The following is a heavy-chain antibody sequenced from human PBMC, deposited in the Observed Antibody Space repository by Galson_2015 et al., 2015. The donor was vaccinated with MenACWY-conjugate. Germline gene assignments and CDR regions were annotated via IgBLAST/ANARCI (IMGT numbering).Heavy chain of an antibody. Sequence: SLRLSCAASGFSVTDNCLSWVRQAPGKGPEWIAMVDRVGATIYADSVRGRFTISRDNFSNTVILQKNSLRAEDTAVFRCSRGYDWCSYFRAWGQGAQVTVSS. J-gene: IGHJ5*02. CDR2: VDRVGAT. CDR1: GFSVTDNC. V-gene: IGHV3-53*01. D-gene: IGHD2-8*01. CDR3: SRGYDWCSYFRA.